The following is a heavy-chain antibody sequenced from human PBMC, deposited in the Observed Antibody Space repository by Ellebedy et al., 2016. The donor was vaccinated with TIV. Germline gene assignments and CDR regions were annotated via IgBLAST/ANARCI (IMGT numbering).Heavy chain of an antibody. D-gene: IGHD4-17*01. CDR1: GFTLSTSD. V-gene: IGHV3-13*01. CDR3: ARETTVRHAFDI. CDR2: IDTDGDT. J-gene: IGHJ3*02. Sequence: PGGSLRLSCAASGFTLSTSDMHWVRHATGKGLEWVSAIDTDGDTYYPGSVKGRFTISRENAKNSLFLQMNSLRDGDTAVYFCARETTVRHAFDIWGQGTMVIVSS.